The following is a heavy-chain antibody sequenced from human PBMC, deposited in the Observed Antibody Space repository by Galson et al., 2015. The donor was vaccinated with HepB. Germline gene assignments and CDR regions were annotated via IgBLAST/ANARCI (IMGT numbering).Heavy chain of an antibody. V-gene: IGHV3-53*04. CDR3: ARDQSYYDIEARGMDV. Sequence: SLRLSCAASGFTVSSNYMSWVRQAPGKGLEWVSVIYSGGSTYYADSVKGRFTISRHNSKNTLYLQMNSLRAEDTAVYYCARDQSYYDIEARGMDVWGQGTLVTVSS. J-gene: IGHJ1*01. D-gene: IGHD3-22*01. CDR1: GFTVSSNY. CDR2: IYSGGST.